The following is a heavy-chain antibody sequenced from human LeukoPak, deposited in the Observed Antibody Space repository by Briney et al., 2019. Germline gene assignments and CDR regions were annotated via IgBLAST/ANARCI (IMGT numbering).Heavy chain of an antibody. CDR1: GYTFTSYY. CDR2: INPSGGST. J-gene: IGHJ4*02. V-gene: IGHV1-46*01. D-gene: IGHD4-17*01. CDR3: AREVYGDNFDY. Sequence: GASVKVSCKASGYTFTSYYMHWVRQTPGQGLEWMGIINPSGGSTSYAQKFQGRVTMTRDTSTSTVYMELSSLRSEDTAVYYCAREVYGDNFDYWGQGTLVTVSS.